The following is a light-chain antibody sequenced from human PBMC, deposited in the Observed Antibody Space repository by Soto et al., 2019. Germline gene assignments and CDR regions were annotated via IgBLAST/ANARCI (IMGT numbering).Light chain of an antibody. Sequence: QPVLTQSSSASASLGSSVKFTCTLSSGHSSYIIAWHQQQPGKAPRYLMKLEGSGSYNKGSGVPDRFSGSSSGADRYVTISNLQFEDEADYYCETWDSNTRVFGGGTQLTVL. V-gene: IGLV4-60*02. J-gene: IGLJ2*01. CDR2: LEGSGSY. CDR3: ETWDSNTRV. CDR1: SGHSSYI.